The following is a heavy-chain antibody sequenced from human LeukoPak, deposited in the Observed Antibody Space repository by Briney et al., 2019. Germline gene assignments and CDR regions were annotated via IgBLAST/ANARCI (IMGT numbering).Heavy chain of an antibody. Sequence: PGGSLRLSCAASGFTFSTYGMNWVRQAPGKGLEWVSHISSISDNIKYADSVKGRFTISRDNSKNTLSLQMNSLTAEDTAVYYCARSASSGWVYYYYNYMDVWGKGTTVTVSS. CDR1: GFTFSTYG. CDR3: ARSASSGWVYYYYNYMDV. D-gene: IGHD6-19*01. CDR2: ISSISDNI. V-gene: IGHV3-48*04. J-gene: IGHJ6*03.